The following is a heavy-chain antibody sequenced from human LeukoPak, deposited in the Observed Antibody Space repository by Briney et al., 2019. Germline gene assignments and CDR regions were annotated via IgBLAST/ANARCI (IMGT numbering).Heavy chain of an antibody. J-gene: IGHJ4*02. CDR2: IYYSGST. D-gene: IGHD2-2*02. V-gene: IGHV4-61*01. CDR1: GGSISSSSYY. CDR3: AREGVGPAAIRDYYFDY. Sequence: SETLSLTCTVSGGSISSSSYYWSWIRQPPGKGLEWIGYIYYSGSTNYNPSLKSRVTISVDTSKNQFSLKLSSVTAADTAVYYCAREGVGPAAIRDYYFDYWGQGTLVTVSS.